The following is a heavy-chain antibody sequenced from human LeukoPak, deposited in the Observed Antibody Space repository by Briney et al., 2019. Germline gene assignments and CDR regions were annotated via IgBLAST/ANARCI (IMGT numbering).Heavy chain of an antibody. J-gene: IGHJ3*02. V-gene: IGHV4-34*01. CDR3: ARAGGTGHYYDSSGYYNKLGIDAFDI. CDR2: INHSGST. D-gene: IGHD3-22*01. CDR1: GGSFSGYY. Sequence: SETLSLTCAVYGGSFSGYYWSWIRQPPGKGLEWIGEINHSGSTYYNPSLKSRVTISVDRSKNQFSLKLSSVTAADTAVYYCARAGGTGHYYDSSGYYNKLGIDAFDIWGQGTMVTVSS.